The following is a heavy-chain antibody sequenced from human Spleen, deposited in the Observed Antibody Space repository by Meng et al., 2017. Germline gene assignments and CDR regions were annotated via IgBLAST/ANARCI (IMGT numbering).Heavy chain of an antibody. D-gene: IGHD3-22*01. Sequence: GSLRLSCAVYGGSFSDYYWNWIRQPPGKGLEWIGEINHSGSTNYNPSLTSRVTISVDRSKKYFSLRLNSVTAADTAVYYCARGSNYYDSSGYYRKAFDIWGQGTMVTVSS. J-gene: IGHJ3*02. V-gene: IGHV4-34*01. CDR1: GGSFSDYY. CDR3: ARGSNYYDSSGYYRKAFDI. CDR2: INHSGST.